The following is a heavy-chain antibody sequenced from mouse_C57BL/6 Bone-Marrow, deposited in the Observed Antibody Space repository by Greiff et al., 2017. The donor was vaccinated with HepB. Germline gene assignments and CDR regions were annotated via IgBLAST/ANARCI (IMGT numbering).Heavy chain of an antibody. CDR1: GFTFSDYY. Sequence: EVKLMESGGGLVQPGGSLKLSCAASGFTFSDYYMYWVRQTPEKRLEWVAYISNGGGSTYYPDTVKGRFTISRDNAKNTLYLQMSRLKSEDTAMYYCARPDGYSPFAYWGQGTLVTVSA. CDR2: ISNGGGST. J-gene: IGHJ3*01. V-gene: IGHV5-12*01. CDR3: ARPDGYSPFAY. D-gene: IGHD2-3*01.